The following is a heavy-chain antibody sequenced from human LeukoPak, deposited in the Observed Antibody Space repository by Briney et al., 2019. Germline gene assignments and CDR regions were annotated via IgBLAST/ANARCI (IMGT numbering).Heavy chain of an antibody. D-gene: IGHD1-14*01. CDR1: GFTFSSYV. Sequence: GGSLRLSCAASGFTFSSYVMHWVRQAPGKGLEWVAVISFDGGNKNYADSVKGRFTISRDNSKNTLYLQMNSLRPEDTAVYYCAKLHNLNCDYWGLGTLATVSS. V-gene: IGHV3-30-3*02. J-gene: IGHJ4*02. CDR3: AKLHNLNCDY. CDR2: ISFDGGNK.